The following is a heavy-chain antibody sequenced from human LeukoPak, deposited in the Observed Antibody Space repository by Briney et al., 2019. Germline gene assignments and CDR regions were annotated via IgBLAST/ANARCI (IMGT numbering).Heavy chain of an antibody. Sequence: GSLRLSCAASGFTFSSYAMNWVRQAPGKGLEWVSAISGGGGTTYYADSVKGRFTIPRDNSKNTLFLQMNSLRAEDTAVYYCAKDREGLSSGYDLEYFDYWGQGTLVTVFS. V-gene: IGHV3-23*01. CDR1: GFTFSSYA. J-gene: IGHJ4*02. CDR2: ISGGGGTT. D-gene: IGHD5-12*01. CDR3: AKDREGLSSGYDLEYFDY.